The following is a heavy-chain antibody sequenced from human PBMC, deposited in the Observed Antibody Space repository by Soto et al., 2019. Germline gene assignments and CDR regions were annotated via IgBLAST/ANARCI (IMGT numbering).Heavy chain of an antibody. CDR2: TYFRSKWYN. CDR1: GDSVSSNTAS. D-gene: IGHD5-12*01. J-gene: IGHJ5*02. V-gene: IGHV6-1*01. CDR3: AKGDNLGPKSGYAFDP. Sequence: SQTLSLTCAISGDSVSSNTASWNWIRQSPSRALEWRGRTYFRSKWYNDYAVSVKSRIIINPDTSNNQFSLQLNSVTPEDTAVYFCAKGDNLGPKSGYAFDPWGQGIMVTVSS.